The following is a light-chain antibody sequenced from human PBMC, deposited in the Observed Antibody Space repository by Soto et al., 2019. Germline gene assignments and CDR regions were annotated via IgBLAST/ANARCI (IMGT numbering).Light chain of an antibody. Sequence: DIQMTQSPSFLSASVGDSVTITCRASQSVSSSLNWYQQRPGKAPNLLISAASSLRGGVPSRFRGSGSGTDFTLTINSLQAEDFATYYCQQSYSLPWTFGQGTKVEIE. CDR1: QSVSSS. J-gene: IGKJ1*01. CDR2: AAS. CDR3: QQSYSLPWT. V-gene: IGKV1-39*01.